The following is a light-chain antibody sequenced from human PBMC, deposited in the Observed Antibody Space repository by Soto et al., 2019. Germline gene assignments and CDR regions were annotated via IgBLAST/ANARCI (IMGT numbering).Light chain of an antibody. V-gene: IGKV3-20*01. CDR3: QQYGGSPWT. CDR1: QSLTNTD. CDR2: GAA. Sequence: EIVLTHSPGTLSLSPCESATLSFSASQSLTNTDLAWYQQRPGQPPRLLIFGAAVRATGIPDRFSGSGSGTDFTLTISRLEPEDFAVYYCQQYGGSPWTFGQGTKVDI. J-gene: IGKJ1*01.